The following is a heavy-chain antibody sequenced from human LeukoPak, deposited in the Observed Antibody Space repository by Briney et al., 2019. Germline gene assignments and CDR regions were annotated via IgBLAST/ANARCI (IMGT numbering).Heavy chain of an antibody. J-gene: IGHJ6*02. CDR1: GGSISSYY. CDR2: IYTSGST. Sequence: PSETLSLTCTVSGGSISSYYWSWIRQPAGKGLEWIGRIYTSGSTNYNPPLKSRVTMSVDTSKNQFSLKLSSVTAADTAVYYCARERWWGVIHGPTPSPLGYYYYGMDVWGQGTTVTVSS. CDR3: ARERWWGVIHGPTPSPLGYYYYGMDV. V-gene: IGHV4-4*07. D-gene: IGHD3-10*01.